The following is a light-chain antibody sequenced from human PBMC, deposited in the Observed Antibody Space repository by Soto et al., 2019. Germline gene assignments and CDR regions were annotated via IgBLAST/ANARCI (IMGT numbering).Light chain of an antibody. Sequence: DIVMTQSPLSLPVTPGEPASISCRSSQSLLHSNGYNYLDWYLQKPVQSPQLLIYLGSNRASGVPDRFSGSGSGTDFTLKISRVEAEDVGVYYCMQALQTRNTFGQGTKLEIK. CDR3: MQALQTRNT. CDR1: QSLLHSNGYNY. V-gene: IGKV2-28*01. CDR2: LGS. J-gene: IGKJ2*01.